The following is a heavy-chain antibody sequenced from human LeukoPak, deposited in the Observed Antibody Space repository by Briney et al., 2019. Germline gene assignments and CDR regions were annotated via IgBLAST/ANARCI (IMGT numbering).Heavy chain of an antibody. CDR3: ARPGLRGAFDV. J-gene: IGHJ3*01. CDR2: IYHTGST. CDR1: GYSISSGYY. D-gene: IGHD3-16*01. V-gene: IGHV4-38-2*02. Sequence: SETLSLTCTASGYSISSGYYWGWIRQPPGKGLEWIGYIYHTGSTYHNPSLKSRVTISVDTSKNQFSLSLSSVTAADTAVYYCARPGLRGAFDVWGQGTMVTVSS.